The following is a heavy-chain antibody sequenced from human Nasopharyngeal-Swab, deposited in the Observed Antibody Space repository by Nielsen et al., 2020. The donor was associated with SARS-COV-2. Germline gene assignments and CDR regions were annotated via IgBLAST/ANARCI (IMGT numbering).Heavy chain of an antibody. Sequence: GESLKIPRAAPGFSFSTYWMTRVRQAPGKGLEWVANIKQDGSEKYYVDAVKGRFTVSRDNPKNLLYLQVNSLRAEDTAVYYCARQGVFVPAYFHQYYMDVWGKGTTVTVSS. V-gene: IGHV3-7*03. CDR3: ARQGVFVPAYFHQYYMDV. CDR2: IKQDGSEK. CDR1: GFSFSTYW. J-gene: IGHJ6*03. D-gene: IGHD3-16*02.